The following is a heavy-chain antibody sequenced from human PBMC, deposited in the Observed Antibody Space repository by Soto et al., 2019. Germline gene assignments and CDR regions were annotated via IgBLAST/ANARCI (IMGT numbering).Heavy chain of an antibody. CDR3: ENSYWPVGNY. D-gene: IGHD1-26*01. CDR2: IKSDGSGT. Sequence: WSLRLSCAASVVTFSIYWMHWVRQAPGKGLVWVSRIKSDGSGTSYADSVKGRFTISRDNAKNTLYLQMNSLRAEDTAIYYCENSYWPVGNYWGQGSPVTVSS. CDR1: VVTFSIYW. V-gene: IGHV3-74*01. J-gene: IGHJ4*02.